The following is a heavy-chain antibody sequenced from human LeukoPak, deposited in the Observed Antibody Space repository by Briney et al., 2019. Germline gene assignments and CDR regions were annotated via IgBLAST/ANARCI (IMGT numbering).Heavy chain of an antibody. CDR2: ISGSGGTT. CDR1: GFTFSNYA. V-gene: IGHV3-23*01. CDR3: ARRGGGSYFDY. Sequence: GGSLRLSCAASGFTFSNYAMSWVRQAPGKGLEWVSAISGSGGTTYYVDSVKGRFTISRDNSKNTLCLQMNSLRAEDTAVYYCARRGGGSYFDYWGQGTLVTVSS. D-gene: IGHD3-10*01. J-gene: IGHJ4*02.